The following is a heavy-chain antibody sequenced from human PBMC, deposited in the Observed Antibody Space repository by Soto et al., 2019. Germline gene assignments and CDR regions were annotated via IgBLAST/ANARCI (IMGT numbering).Heavy chain of an antibody. Sequence: ASVKVSCKASGYTFTGYYMHWVRQAPGQGLEWMGWISAYSGNTKYAQKLQGRVTMTTDTSTSTAYMELRSLRSDYPAVYYCARDSPPVDYWGQGTLVPVSS. CDR2: ISAYSGNT. CDR1: GYTFTGYY. J-gene: IGHJ4*02. CDR3: ARDSPPVDY. V-gene: IGHV1-18*04.